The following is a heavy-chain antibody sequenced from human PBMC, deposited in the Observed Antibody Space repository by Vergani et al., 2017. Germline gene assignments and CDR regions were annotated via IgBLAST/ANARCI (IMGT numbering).Heavy chain of an antibody. CDR2: IQFDGSNQ. Sequence: QVQLVESGGGVVQRGGSLSLSCATSGFTLSNYDMQWIRQGPGKGLEFVAFIQFDGSNQYYADSFKGRFTLSRDFSKNTLYLQMNSLRTDDTATYYCAKHFRGWGIDYWGQGTQVIVSS. CDR1: GFTLSNYD. V-gene: IGHV3-30*02. D-gene: IGHD3-16*01. J-gene: IGHJ4*02. CDR3: AKHFRGWGIDY.